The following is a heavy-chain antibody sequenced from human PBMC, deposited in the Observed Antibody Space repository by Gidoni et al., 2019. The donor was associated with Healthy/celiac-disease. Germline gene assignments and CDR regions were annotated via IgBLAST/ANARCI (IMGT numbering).Heavy chain of an antibody. CDR3: ATLLITFGGDPLDY. CDR1: GGSFSGYY. J-gene: IGHJ4*02. D-gene: IGHD3-16*01. CDR2: INHSGST. V-gene: IGHV4-34*01. Sequence: QVQLQQWGAGLLKPSETLSLTCAVYGGSFSGYYWSWIRQPPGKGLEWIGEINHSGSTNYNPSLKSRVTISVDTSKNQFSLKLSSVTAADTAVYYCATLLITFGGDPLDYWGQGTLVTVSS.